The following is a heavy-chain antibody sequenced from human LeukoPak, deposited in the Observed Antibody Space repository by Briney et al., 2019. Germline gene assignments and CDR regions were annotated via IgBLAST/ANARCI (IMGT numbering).Heavy chain of an antibody. Sequence: GGSLRLSCAASGFTFSSYSMNWVRQAPGKGREWVSSISSSSSYIYYADSVKGRFTISRDNAKNSLYLQMNSLRAEDTAVYYCARADTAMATIDYWGQGTLVTVSS. CDR3: ARADTAMATIDY. CDR1: GFTFSSYS. D-gene: IGHD5-18*01. V-gene: IGHV3-21*01. CDR2: ISSSSSYI. J-gene: IGHJ4*02.